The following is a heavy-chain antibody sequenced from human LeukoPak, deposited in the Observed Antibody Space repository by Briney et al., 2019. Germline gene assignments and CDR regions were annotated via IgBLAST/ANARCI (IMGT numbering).Heavy chain of an antibody. CDR1: GGSFSGYY. Sequence: LETLSLTCAVYGGSFSGYYWSWIRQSPGKGLEWIGEINHSGSTNYNPSLKSRLTISVDTSKNQFSLKLNSATATDTAVYYCARRRQYDSSLFWNFDLWGRGTLVTVSS. J-gene: IGHJ2*01. CDR3: ARRRQYDSSLFWNFDL. V-gene: IGHV4-34*01. D-gene: IGHD6-6*01. CDR2: INHSGST.